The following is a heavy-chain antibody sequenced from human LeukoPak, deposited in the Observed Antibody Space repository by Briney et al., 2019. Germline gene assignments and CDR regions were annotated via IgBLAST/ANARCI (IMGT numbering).Heavy chain of an antibody. CDR3: ARLPVPPAPSKKYYYYYMDV. CDR2: IYPGDSDT. CDR1: GYSFTSYW. Sequence: GESLQISCKGSGYSFTSYWIGWVRQMPGKGLEWMGIIYPGDSDTRYSPSFQGQVTISADKSISTAYLQWSSLKASDTAMYYCARLPVPPAPSKKYYYYYMDVWGKGTTVTISS. J-gene: IGHJ6*03. V-gene: IGHV5-51*01. D-gene: IGHD2-2*01.